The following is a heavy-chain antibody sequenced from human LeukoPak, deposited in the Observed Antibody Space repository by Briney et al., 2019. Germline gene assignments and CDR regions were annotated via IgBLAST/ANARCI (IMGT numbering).Heavy chain of an antibody. D-gene: IGHD6-19*01. CDR3: ARGVDSSGWYRGYYFDY. V-gene: IGHV4-59*01. Sequence: GSLRLSCAASGFTFSSYAMSWVRQAPGKGLEWIGYIYYSGSTNYNPSLKSRVTISVDTSKNQFSLKLSSVTAADTAVYYCARGVDSSGWYRGYYFDYWGQGTLVTVSS. CDR2: IYYSGST. J-gene: IGHJ4*02. CDR1: GFTFSSYA.